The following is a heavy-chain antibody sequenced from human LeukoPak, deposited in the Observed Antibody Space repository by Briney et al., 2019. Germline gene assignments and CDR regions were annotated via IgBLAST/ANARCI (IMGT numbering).Heavy chain of an antibody. CDR3: ARIGRAALYDAFDI. CDR1: GGSISSYY. Sequence: PSETLFLTCTVSGGSISSYYWSWIRQPPGKGLEWIGYIYYSGSTNYNPSLKSRVTISVDTSKNQFSLKLSSVTAADTAVYYCARIGRAALYDAFDIWGQGTMVTVSS. V-gene: IGHV4-59*01. CDR2: IYYSGST. J-gene: IGHJ3*02.